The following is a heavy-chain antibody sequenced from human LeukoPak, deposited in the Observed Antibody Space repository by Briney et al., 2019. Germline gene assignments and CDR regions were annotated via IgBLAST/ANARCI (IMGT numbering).Heavy chain of an antibody. D-gene: IGHD3-10*01. CDR2: IIPIFGTA. CDR3: ASGSGGVFFDY. Sequence: ASVKVSCKTSGYTFTGYYMHWVRQAPGQGLEWMGGIIPIFGTANYAQKFQGRVTITADESTSTAYMELSSLRSEDTAVYYCASGSGGVFFDYWGQGTLVTVSS. J-gene: IGHJ4*02. CDR1: GYTFTGYY. V-gene: IGHV1-69*13.